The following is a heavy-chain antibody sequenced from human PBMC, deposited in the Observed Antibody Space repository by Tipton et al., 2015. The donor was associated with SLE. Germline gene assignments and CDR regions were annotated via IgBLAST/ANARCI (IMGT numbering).Heavy chain of an antibody. V-gene: IGHV4-38-2*02. J-gene: IGHJ5*02. CDR3: AIDPYDSTGRNGWFDP. Sequence: TLSLTCAVSGYSITSGDYWGWIRQPPGKGLEGVGSLYYRGSTYYNPSLNSRVTISTDTAKNEIYLKLTSVTATDTAVYFCAIDPYDSTGRNGWFDPWGQGTLVAVSS. CDR2: LYYRGST. CDR1: GYSITSGDY. D-gene: IGHD3-22*01.